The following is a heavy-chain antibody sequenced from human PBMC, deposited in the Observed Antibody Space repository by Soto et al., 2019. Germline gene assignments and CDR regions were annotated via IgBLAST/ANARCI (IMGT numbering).Heavy chain of an antibody. CDR1: GYTFTNYD. J-gene: IGHJ4*02. CDR3: TRGRSTHDY. D-gene: IGHD1-1*01. Sequence: QVQLVQSGPEVKKPGASVKVSCKASGYTFTNYDISWVRQAPGQGLEWMGWISVYNGDTNYAQKLQDRVTMTTDISTNIAYMELRRLTSDDTAVYSCTRGRSTHDYWGQGTLVTVSS. CDR2: ISVYNGDT. V-gene: IGHV1-18*01.